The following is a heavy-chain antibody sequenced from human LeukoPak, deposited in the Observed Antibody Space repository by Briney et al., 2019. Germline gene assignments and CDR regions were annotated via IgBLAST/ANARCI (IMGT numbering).Heavy chain of an antibody. D-gene: IGHD2-21*02. V-gene: IGHV1-69*05. J-gene: IGHJ4*02. Sequence: SVKVSCKGSGGTFSSYAISWVRQAPGQGLEWMGGIIPIFGTANYPQKFQGRVTITTDESTSTAYMELSSLRSEDTAVYYCARDRYCGGDCSDYWGQGTLVTVSS. CDR2: IIPIFGTA. CDR3: ARDRYCGGDCSDY. CDR1: GGTFSSYA.